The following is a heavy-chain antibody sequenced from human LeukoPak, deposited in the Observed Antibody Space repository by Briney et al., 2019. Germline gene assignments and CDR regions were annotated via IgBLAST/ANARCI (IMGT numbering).Heavy chain of an antibody. CDR3: ARAVWAAAGTASGY. CDR2: ISSSSSYI. D-gene: IGHD6-13*01. CDR1: GFTFSSYS. V-gene: IGHV3-21*01. J-gene: IGHJ4*02. Sequence: PGGSLRFSCAASGFTFSSYSMNWVRQAPGKGLDWVSSISSSSSYIYYADSVKGRFTIPRDNAKNSLYLQMNSLRAEDTAVYYCARAVWAAAGTASGYWGQGTLVTVSS.